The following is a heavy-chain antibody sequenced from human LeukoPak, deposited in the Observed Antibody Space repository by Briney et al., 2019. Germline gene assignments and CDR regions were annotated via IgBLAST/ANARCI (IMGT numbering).Heavy chain of an antibody. Sequence: PGGSLRLSCAASGFTFSSYAMHWVRQAPGKGLEYVSATSSNGGSTYYANSVKGRFTISRDNSKNTLYLQMGSLRAEDMAVYYCARGQSYLDWSDFDYWGQGTLVTVSS. CDR1: GFTFSSYA. D-gene: IGHD1-26*01. J-gene: IGHJ4*02. CDR3: ARGQSYLDWSDFDY. CDR2: TSSNGGST. V-gene: IGHV3-64*01.